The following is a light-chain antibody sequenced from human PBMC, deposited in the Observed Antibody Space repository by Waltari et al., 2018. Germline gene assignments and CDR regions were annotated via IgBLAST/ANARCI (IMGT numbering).Light chain of an antibody. Sequence: DIVMTQSPATLSVSPGERATLSCRASQSVGSNLAWYQQKPGQAPRLLIFAASHRATGIPARFSGSGSGTEFTLTIGSLQSEDFAVYYCQQYNNWPPYTFGQGTKLEIK. CDR3: QQYNNWPPYT. J-gene: IGKJ2*01. CDR2: AAS. CDR1: QSVGSN. V-gene: IGKV3-15*01.